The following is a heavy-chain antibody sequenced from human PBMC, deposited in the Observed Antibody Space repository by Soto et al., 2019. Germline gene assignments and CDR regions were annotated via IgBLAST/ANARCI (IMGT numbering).Heavy chain of an antibody. CDR3: ARVKQWLVFWYFDL. D-gene: IGHD6-19*01. CDR2: MNPNSGNT. Sequence: QVQLVQSGAEVKKPGASVKVSCKASGYTFTSYDINWVRQATGQGLEGMGWMNPNSGNTGYAQKFQGRVTMTRNTSISTAYMELSSLRSEDTAVYYCARVKQWLVFWYFDLWGRGTLVTVSS. J-gene: IGHJ2*01. CDR1: GYTFTSYD. V-gene: IGHV1-8*01.